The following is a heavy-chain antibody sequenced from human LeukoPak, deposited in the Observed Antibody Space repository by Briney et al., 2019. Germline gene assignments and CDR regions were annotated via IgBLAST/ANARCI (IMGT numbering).Heavy chain of an antibody. CDR1: GFTFSTYW. CDR3: ARASTTVPNLLDY. J-gene: IGHJ4*02. V-gene: IGHV3-74*01. D-gene: IGHD4-17*01. Sequence: GGSLRLSCAASGFTFSTYWMHWVRQAPGKGLVWVSRIKGDGSSTIYADSVKGRFTISRDNSKNTLYLQTSSPRAEDTAVYYCARASTTVPNLLDYWGQGTLVTVSS. CDR2: IKGDGSST.